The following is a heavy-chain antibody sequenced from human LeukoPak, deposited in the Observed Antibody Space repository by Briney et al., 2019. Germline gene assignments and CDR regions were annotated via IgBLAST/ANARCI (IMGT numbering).Heavy chain of an antibody. CDR3: ARHGRNYYDSSDL. J-gene: IGHJ4*02. CDR1: GFTFSSYT. V-gene: IGHV3-21*01. Sequence: GGSLRLSCAASGFTFSSYTMNWVRQAPGKGLEWVSSISTSSSYIYYADSVKGRFTISRDNAKNSLYLQMNSLRAEDTAVYYCARHGRNYYDSSDLWGQGTLVTVSS. D-gene: IGHD3-22*01. CDR2: ISTSSSYI.